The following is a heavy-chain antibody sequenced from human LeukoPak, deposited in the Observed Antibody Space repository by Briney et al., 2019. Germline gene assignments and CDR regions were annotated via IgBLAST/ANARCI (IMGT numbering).Heavy chain of an antibody. CDR1: GFTFSSYA. J-gene: IGHJ3*02. CDR3: AKDLRTTVTDDAFDI. Sequence: PRGSLRLSCAASGFTFSSYAMSWVRQAPGKGLEWVSAISGSGGSTYYADPVEGRFTISRDNSKNTLYLQMNSLRAEDTAVYYCAKDLRTTVTDDAFDIWGQGTMVTVSS. CDR2: ISGSGGST. V-gene: IGHV3-23*01. D-gene: IGHD4-17*01.